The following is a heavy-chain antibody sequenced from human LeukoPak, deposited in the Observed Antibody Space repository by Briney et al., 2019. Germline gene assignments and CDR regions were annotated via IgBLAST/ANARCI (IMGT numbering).Heavy chain of an antibody. D-gene: IGHD7-27*01. CDR1: GFTFSSYA. CDR2: ISGSGGST. V-gene: IGHV3-23*01. Sequence: GQSLRLSCAASGFTFSSYAMSWVRQAPGKGLEWVSVISGSGGSTYYADSVKGRFTISRDNSKNTLYLQMNSLRAEDTAIYYCAKSLGSVAGAFDIWAKGQWSPSLQ. CDR3: AKSLGSVAGAFDI. J-gene: IGHJ3*02.